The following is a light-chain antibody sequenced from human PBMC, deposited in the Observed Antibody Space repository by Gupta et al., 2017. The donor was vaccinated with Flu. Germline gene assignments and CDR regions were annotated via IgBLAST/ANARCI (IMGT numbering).Light chain of an antibody. J-gene: IGLJ2*01. CDR3: ALYLGSGIWL. CDR1: SGSVSSKNL. V-gene: IGLV8-61*01. Sequence: QTVVTQEPSFSVSPGGTVTLTCGLPSGSVSSKNLPSWYQQTPGQAPRTLIYSTNSRSAGVPGRFSGSMLGNKAALTITGAQADDESHYYCALYLGSGIWLFGGGTKVTVL. CDR2: STN.